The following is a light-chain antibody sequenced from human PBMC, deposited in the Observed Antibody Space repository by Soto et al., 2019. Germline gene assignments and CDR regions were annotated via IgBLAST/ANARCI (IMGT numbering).Light chain of an antibody. J-gene: IGLJ1*01. CDR2: DVS. Sequence: QSVLTRPASVSGSPGQSITISCTGTSSDVGVYNYVSWYQQHPGKAPKLMIYDVSNRPSGVSNRFSGSKSGNTASLTISGLQAEDEADYYCSSYTSSSTPYVFGTGTKVTVL. CDR3: SSYTSSSTPYV. V-gene: IGLV2-14*01. CDR1: SSDVGVYNY.